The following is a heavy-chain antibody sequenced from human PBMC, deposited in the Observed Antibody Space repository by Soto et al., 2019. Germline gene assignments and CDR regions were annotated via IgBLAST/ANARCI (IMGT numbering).Heavy chain of an antibody. CDR3: ARDPDTGDYWGYFFDA. CDR1: GYTFAAYY. J-gene: IGHJ4*02. V-gene: IGHV1-2*02. Sequence: QVQLVQSGSEVKKPGASVKVSCKTSGYTFAAYYIHWIRQAPGQGLEWMGWINPTSGGTVYAQNFQDRVTMTRDTYISTAYMELRRLNSDDTAVYYCARDPDTGDYWGYFFDAWGQGTPVTVSS. CDR2: INPTSGGT. D-gene: IGHD4-17*01.